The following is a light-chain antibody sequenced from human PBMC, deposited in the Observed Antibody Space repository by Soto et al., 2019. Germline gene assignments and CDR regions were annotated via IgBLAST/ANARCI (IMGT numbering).Light chain of an antibody. V-gene: IGKV3-15*01. Sequence: IVLTQSPATLSVSAGERATLSCMASQSVSSNLAWYQQKPGQSPRLLIYGASTRATGIPARFSGSGSGTEFTLTISSLQSEDFAVYYCQQYNNWPPWTFGQGTKVDI. J-gene: IGKJ1*01. CDR2: GAS. CDR1: QSVSSN. CDR3: QQYNNWPPWT.